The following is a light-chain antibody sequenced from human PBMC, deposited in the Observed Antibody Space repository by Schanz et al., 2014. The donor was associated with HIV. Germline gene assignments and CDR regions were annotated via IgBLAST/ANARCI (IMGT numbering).Light chain of an antibody. J-gene: IGLJ2*01. CDR3: SSSGGSNNFVI. CDR2: DVS. V-gene: IGLV2-14*03. CDR1: SSDVGDFNF. Sequence: QSALTQPTSVSGSPGQSITISCTVASSDVGDFNFVSWYQQHPGKAPKLMIYDVSNRPSGVSNRFSGSKSGNTASLTISGLQAEDEADYYCSSSGGSNNFVIFGGGTKLTVL.